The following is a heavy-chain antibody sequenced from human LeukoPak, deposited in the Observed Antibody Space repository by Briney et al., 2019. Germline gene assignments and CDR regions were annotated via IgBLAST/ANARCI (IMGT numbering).Heavy chain of an antibody. CDR1: GFTFGSYA. D-gene: IGHD3-22*01. CDR2: ISGRGHTT. Sequence: PGGSLRLSCAASGFTFGSYAMSWVRQAPGKGLEWVSGISGRGHTTYHADSVRGRFTISRDNSKNTLYLQMNSLRVDDSAVYYCAKGGHYDSSGYSPFDYWGQGTLVTVPS. V-gene: IGHV3-23*01. J-gene: IGHJ4*02. CDR3: AKGGHYDSSGYSPFDY.